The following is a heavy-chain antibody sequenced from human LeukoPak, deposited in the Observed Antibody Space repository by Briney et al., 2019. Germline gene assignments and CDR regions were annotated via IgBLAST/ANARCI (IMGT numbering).Heavy chain of an antibody. Sequence: SETLSLTCTISGGSISSYYWSWIRQPAGKGLEWIGHIYTSGSTNYNPSLKSRVTMSVDTAKNQFSLKLSSVTAADTAVYYCARDADYYDSSGPRFDYWGQGTLVTVSS. CDR3: ARDADYYDSSGPRFDY. CDR1: GGSISSYY. CDR2: IYTSGST. J-gene: IGHJ4*02. D-gene: IGHD3-22*01. V-gene: IGHV4-4*07.